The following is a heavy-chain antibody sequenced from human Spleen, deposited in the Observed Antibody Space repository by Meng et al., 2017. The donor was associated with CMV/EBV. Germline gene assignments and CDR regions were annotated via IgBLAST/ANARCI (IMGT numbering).Heavy chain of an antibody. J-gene: IGHJ4*02. Sequence: GESLKISCAASGFTVSSNYMSWVRQAPGKGLEWVSVIYSGGNTYYADSVKGRFTISRDNSKNTLHLQMNSLRAEDTAVYYCARSLGELSPRVDYWGQGVLVTVSS. CDR2: IYSGGNT. V-gene: IGHV3-53*01. CDR3: ARSLGELSPRVDY. CDR1: GFTVSSNY. D-gene: IGHD3-16*02.